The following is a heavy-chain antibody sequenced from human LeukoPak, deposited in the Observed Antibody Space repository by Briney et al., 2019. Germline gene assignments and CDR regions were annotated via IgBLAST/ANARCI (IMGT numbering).Heavy chain of an antibody. CDR3: ARLFGEFIDYYYMDV. CDR2: IYYSGST. Sequence: SETLSLTCTVSGGSISSSSYYWGWIRQPPGKGLEWIGSIYYSGSTYYNPSLKSRVTISVDTSKNQFSLKLSSVTAADTAVYYCARLFGEFIDYYYMDVWGKGTTVTISS. D-gene: IGHD3-10*01. V-gene: IGHV4-39*01. J-gene: IGHJ6*03. CDR1: GGSISSSSYY.